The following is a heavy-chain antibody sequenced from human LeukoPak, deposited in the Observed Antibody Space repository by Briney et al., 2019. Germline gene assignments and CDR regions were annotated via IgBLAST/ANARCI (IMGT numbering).Heavy chain of an antibody. J-gene: IGHJ4*02. D-gene: IGHD5-24*01. Sequence: PSETLSLTCTVSGGSISSSSYYWGWIRQPPGEGLEWIGSIYYSGSTYYNPSLKSRVTISVDTSKNQFSLKLSSVTAADTAVYYCAIGTRYNSFEYWGQGTLVTVSS. CDR3: AIGTRYNSFEY. CDR2: IYYSGST. V-gene: IGHV4-39*01. CDR1: GGSISSSSYY.